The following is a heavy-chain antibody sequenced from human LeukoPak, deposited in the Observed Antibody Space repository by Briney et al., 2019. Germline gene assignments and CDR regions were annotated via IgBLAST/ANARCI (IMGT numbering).Heavy chain of an antibody. CDR2: IDKDGSEK. V-gene: IGHV3-7*01. D-gene: IGHD2-15*01. CDR1: GFTFSNYR. J-gene: IGHJ4*02. CDR3: ARPGTYCSGYGSCFPFEY. Sequence: GGSLRLSCAASGFTFSNYRMSWVRQAPGKGPEWVAKIDKDGSEKYSVDSVRGRFTISRDNAKNTLYLQMDGLRAEDTAVYYCARPGTYCSGYGSCFPFEYWGQGSLVIVSS.